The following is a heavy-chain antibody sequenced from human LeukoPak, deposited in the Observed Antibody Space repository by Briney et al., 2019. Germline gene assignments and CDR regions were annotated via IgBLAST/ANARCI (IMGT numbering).Heavy chain of an antibody. J-gene: IGHJ4*02. CDR2: INSDGTT. CDR3: ASAYYYRLPD. D-gene: IGHD3-10*01. V-gene: IGHV3-74*01. CDR1: GFTFSSYW. Sequence: PGGSLRLSCAASGFTFSSYWMHWVRQAPGKGLVWVLRINSDGTTTYADSVKGRFTISRDNAKNTLYLQMNRLRAEDTALYYCASAYYYRLPDWGQGTLVTVSS.